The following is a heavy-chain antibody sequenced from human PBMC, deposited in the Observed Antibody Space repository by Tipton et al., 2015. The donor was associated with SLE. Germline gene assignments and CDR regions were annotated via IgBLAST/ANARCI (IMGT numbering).Heavy chain of an antibody. CDR2: IYYSGST. CDR1: GGSISSGAYY. J-gene: IGHJ4*02. Sequence: LSLTCTVSGGSISSGAYYWSWIRQLPGKGLEWIGYIYYSGSTHYNPSLKSPFTISIDTSKNQFPLMLSSVTAADTAVYYCVRGDEAEQLGGFDYWGQGTLVTVSS. CDR3: VRGDEAEQLGGFDY. D-gene: IGHD6-6*01. V-gene: IGHV4-31*01.